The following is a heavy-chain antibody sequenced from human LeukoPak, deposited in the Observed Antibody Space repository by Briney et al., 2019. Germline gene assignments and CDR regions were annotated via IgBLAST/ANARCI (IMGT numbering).Heavy chain of an antibody. Sequence: SETLSLTCTVSGGSVSSGSYYWSWIRQPPGKGLEWIGYIYYSGSTNYNPSLKSRVTISVDTSKNQFSLKLSSVTAADTAVYYCARNYGDCHFDYWGQGTLVTVSS. V-gene: IGHV4-61*01. CDR3: ARNYGDCHFDY. CDR2: IYYSGST. CDR1: GGSVSSGSYY. J-gene: IGHJ4*02. D-gene: IGHD4-17*01.